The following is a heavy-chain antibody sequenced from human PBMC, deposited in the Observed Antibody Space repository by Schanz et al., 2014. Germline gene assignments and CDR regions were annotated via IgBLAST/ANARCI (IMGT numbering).Heavy chain of an antibody. CDR2: INTNTGNP. D-gene: IGHD3-10*01. V-gene: IGHV7-4-1*02. CDR3: ARRGIRGVFSSFDY. J-gene: IGHJ4*02. Sequence: QVQLVQSGAEVKKPGASVKVSCKASGYTFAMYDMNWVRQAPGQGLEWVGWINTNTGNPTYAQGFTGRFVFSLDTSVSTAYLQISSLKAEDTAAYYCARRGIRGVFSSFDYWGLGTLVTVSS. CDR1: GYTFAMYD.